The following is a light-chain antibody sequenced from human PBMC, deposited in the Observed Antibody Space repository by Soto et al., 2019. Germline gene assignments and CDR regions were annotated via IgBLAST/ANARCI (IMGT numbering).Light chain of an antibody. CDR2: DAS. CDR1: QSVNSN. Sequence: TQSPATLSVSPGETATLSCRASQSVNSNLAWYQQKPGQAPRLLISDASTRAAGLPARFSGSGSGTEFTLTISSLQSEDFAVYFCQQSNNWPKTFGQGTKV. J-gene: IGKJ1*01. V-gene: IGKV3-15*01. CDR3: QQSNNWPKT.